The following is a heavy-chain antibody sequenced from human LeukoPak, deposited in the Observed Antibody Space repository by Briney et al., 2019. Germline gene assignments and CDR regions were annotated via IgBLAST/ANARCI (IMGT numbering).Heavy chain of an antibody. CDR1: GFTFSNYA. CDR2: ISGSGTST. J-gene: IGHJ3*02. Sequence: GGSLRLSCAASGFTFSNYAMGWVRQAPGKGLEWVSTISGSGTSTYYAGSVKGRFTISRDNSKNTLYLQMNSLRAEDTAVYYCAKRMDSSGVRGHAFGIWGQGTMVTVSS. D-gene: IGHD2-15*01. V-gene: IGHV3-23*01. CDR3: AKRMDSSGVRGHAFGI.